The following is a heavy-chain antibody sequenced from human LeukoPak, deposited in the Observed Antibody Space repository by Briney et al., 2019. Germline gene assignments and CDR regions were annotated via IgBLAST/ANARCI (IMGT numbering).Heavy chain of an antibody. CDR1: GDSISSYY. Sequence: SETLSLTCTVSGDSISSYYWNWIRQPAGKGLEWIGRIYITEGTNYNPSLKSRVTMSVDTSRNQFSLKVNSVTAADTAVYYCARSRVRGALADFWGQGTLVTVSS. D-gene: IGHD3-10*01. J-gene: IGHJ4*02. V-gene: IGHV4-4*07. CDR3: ARSRVRGALADF. CDR2: IYITEGT.